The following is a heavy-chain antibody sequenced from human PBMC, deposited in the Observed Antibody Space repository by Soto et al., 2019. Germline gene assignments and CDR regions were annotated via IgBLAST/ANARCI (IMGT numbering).Heavy chain of an antibody. D-gene: IGHD1-26*01. CDR3: AKIQGARSLDY. CDR2: ISGNGGST. J-gene: IGHJ4*02. Sequence: GGSLRLSCAASGFTFSSYGMNWVRQAPGKGLEWVSGISGNGGSTYYADSVKGRFTISRDNSKSTLYLQMNSLRAEDTAVYYCAKIQGARSLDYWGQGPMGTVSS. CDR1: GFTFSSYG. V-gene: IGHV3-23*01.